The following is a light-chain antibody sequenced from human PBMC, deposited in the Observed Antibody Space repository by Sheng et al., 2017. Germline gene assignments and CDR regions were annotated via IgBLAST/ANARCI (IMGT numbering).Light chain of an antibody. CDR2: AAS. CDR1: QGINNY. V-gene: IGKV1-NL1*01. Sequence: DIQMTQSPSSLSASVGDRVTITCRASQGINNYLAWYQQKVGNAPKVLVYAASILESGVPPRFSGSGSGTNYILTITSLQPEXLATYYCQQYYSHPLTFGGGTKVEIK. J-gene: IGKJ4*01. CDR3: QQYYSHPLT.